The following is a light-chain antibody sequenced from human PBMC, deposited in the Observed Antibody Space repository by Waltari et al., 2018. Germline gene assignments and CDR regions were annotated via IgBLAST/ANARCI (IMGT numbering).Light chain of an antibody. CDR1: ALSRQF. V-gene: IGLV3-25*03. CDR2: KDK. Sequence: SFALKQPPSVSVSPGQTARITCSADALSRQFAYWYRQRPGQAPLLLIYKDKERPLGIPVGISGSSSGTTATLTISGVQAEDEADYFCQSSDSGGFVTFGDGTKLTV. CDR3: QSSDSGGFVT. J-gene: IGLJ2*01.